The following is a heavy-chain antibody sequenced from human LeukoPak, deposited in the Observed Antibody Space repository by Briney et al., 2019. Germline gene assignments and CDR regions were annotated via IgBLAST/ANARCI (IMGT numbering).Heavy chain of an antibody. J-gene: IGHJ4*02. V-gene: IGHV4-61*01. CDR2: IYYSGST. D-gene: IGHD5-18*01. CDR3: ASQDTAMGRSDY. CDR1: GGSISSGSYY. Sequence: PSETLSLTCTVSGGSISSGSYYWSWIRQPPGKGLEWIGYIYYSGSTNYNPSLKSRVTISVDTSKNQFSLKLSSVTAADTAVYYCASQDTAMGRSDYWSQGTLVIVSS.